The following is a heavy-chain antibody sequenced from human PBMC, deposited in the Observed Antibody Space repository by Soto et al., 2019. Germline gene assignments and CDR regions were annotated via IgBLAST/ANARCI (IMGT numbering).Heavy chain of an antibody. Sequence: PSETLSLTCTVSGGSISSYYWSWIRQPPGKGLEWIGYIYYSGSTNYNPSLKSRVTISVDTSKNQFSLKLSSVTAADTAVYYCARVAIYGSGSYYQYYFDYWGQGTLVTVSS. D-gene: IGHD3-10*01. J-gene: IGHJ4*02. V-gene: IGHV4-59*01. CDR3: ARVAIYGSGSYYQYYFDY. CDR1: GGSISSYY. CDR2: IYYSGST.